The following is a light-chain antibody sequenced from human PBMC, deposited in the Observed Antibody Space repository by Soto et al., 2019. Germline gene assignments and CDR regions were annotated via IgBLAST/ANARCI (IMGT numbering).Light chain of an antibody. CDR3: QSYDSSLWV. V-gene: IGLV1-40*01. J-gene: IGLJ3*02. CDR2: GNS. Sequence: QAVVTQPPSVSGAPGQRVTISCTGSSSNIGAGYDVHWYQQLPGTAPKLLIYGNSNRPSGVPDRFSGSKSGTSASLAITGLQAEDEADYYCQSYDSSLWVFSGGTKVTVL. CDR1: SSNIGAGYD.